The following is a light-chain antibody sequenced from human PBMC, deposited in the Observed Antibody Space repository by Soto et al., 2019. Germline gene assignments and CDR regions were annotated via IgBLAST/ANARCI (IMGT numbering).Light chain of an antibody. CDR1: QSISSY. Sequence: DIQMTQSPCSLSVSVGDRVTITCRASQSISSYLNWYQHKAGKAPELLIYAASSLQSGVPSRFSGSGSGTDFTLTISSLQPEDFATYYCQQSYSTPPITFGQGTRLEIK. J-gene: IGKJ5*01. CDR2: AAS. V-gene: IGKV1-39*01. CDR3: QQSYSTPPIT.